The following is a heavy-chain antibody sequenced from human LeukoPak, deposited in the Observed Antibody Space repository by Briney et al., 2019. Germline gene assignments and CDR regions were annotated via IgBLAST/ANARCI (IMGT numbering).Heavy chain of an antibody. Sequence: ASVKVSCKASGYTFTSYGISWVRQAPGQGLEWMGWISAYNGNTNYAQKLQGRVTMTTDTSTSTAYMELRSLRSDDTAVYYCARESRYSSSFIAPEYFQHWGQGTLVTVSS. CDR1: GYTFTSYG. CDR3: ARESRYSSSFIAPEYFQH. J-gene: IGHJ1*01. D-gene: IGHD6-13*01. CDR2: ISAYNGNT. V-gene: IGHV1-18*01.